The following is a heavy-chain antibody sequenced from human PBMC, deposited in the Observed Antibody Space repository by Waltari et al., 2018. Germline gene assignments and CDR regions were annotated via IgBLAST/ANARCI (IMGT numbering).Heavy chain of an antibody. J-gene: IGHJ6*02. CDR1: GFTFSSYA. CDR3: AKDWVPPYYYYGMDV. V-gene: IGHV3-23*01. CDR2: SSGSGGST. D-gene: IGHD3-16*01. Sequence: EVQLLESGGGLVQPGGSLRLSCAASGFTFSSYAMSWVRQAPGKGLEWVSASSGSGGSTYYADSVKGRFTISRDNSKNTLYLQMNSLRAEDTAVYYCAKDWVPPYYYYGMDVWGQGTTVTVSS.